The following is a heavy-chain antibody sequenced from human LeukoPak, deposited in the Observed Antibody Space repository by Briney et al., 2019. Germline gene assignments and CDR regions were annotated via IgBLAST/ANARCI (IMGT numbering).Heavy chain of an antibody. J-gene: IGHJ4*02. CDR3: ARDSTYSSSSVGY. Sequence: SGGSLRLSCAASGFTFSDYYMSWIRQAPGKGLEWVSYISSSGSTIYYADSVKGRFTISRDNAKNSLYLQMNSLRAEDTAVYYCARDSTYSSSSVGYWGQGTLVTVSS. CDR2: ISSSGSTI. CDR1: GFTFSDYY. D-gene: IGHD6-6*01. V-gene: IGHV3-11*01.